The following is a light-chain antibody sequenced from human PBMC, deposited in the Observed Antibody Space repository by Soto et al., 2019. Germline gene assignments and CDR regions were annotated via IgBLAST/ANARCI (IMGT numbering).Light chain of an antibody. CDR3: QQYYSTPLT. CDR2: WAS. CDR1: QSVLYTSNNKNY. J-gene: IGKJ2*01. V-gene: IGKV4-1*01. Sequence: DIVMTQSPDSLAVSLGERATINCKSSQSVLYTSNNKNYLAWYQQRPGHPPKLLIYWASTRDSGVPDRFSGSGSGTDFTLTISSLQAEDVAIYYCQQYYSTPLTFGQGTKLEIK.